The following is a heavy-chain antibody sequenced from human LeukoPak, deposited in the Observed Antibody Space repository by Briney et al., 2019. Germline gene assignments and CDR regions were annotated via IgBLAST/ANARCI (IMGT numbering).Heavy chain of an antibody. J-gene: IGHJ4*02. D-gene: IGHD2-21*01. CDR1: GGSFSGYY. CDR3: ARGRILFTSPLIY. Sequence: SETLSLTCAVYGGSFSGYYWSWIRQPPGKGLEWIGEINHSGSTSYNPSLKSRVTISVDTSKNQFSLKLSSVTAADTAVYYCARGRILFTSPLIYWGQGTLVTVSS. V-gene: IGHV4-34*01. CDR2: INHSGST.